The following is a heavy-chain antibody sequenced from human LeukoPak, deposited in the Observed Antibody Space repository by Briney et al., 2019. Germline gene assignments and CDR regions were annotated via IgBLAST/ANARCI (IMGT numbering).Heavy chain of an antibody. CDR3: ARCDYFDY. J-gene: IGHJ4*02. CDR2: ISYDGSNK. CDR1: GFTFSSYA. V-gene: IGHV3-30-3*01. Sequence: GGSLRLSCAASGFTFSSYAMHWVRQAPGKGLEWVAVISYDGSNKYYADSVKGRFTISRDNSKNTLYLQMNSLRAEDTAVYYCARCDYFDYWGREPWSPSPQ.